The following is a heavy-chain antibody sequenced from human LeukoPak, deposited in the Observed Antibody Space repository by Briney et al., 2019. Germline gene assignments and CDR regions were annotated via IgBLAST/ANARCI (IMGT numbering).Heavy chain of an antibody. V-gene: IGHV3-66*01. D-gene: IGHD2-15*01. CDR2: IYNDA. CDR3: ARDRFCTGGTCYGWLDY. CDR1: GFTVSSNY. J-gene: IGHJ4*02. Sequence: GGSLRLSCAVSGFTVSSNYMAWVRQAPGKGLEWISSIYNDAYYADSVKSRFTVSRDNSKNTVFLQMNSLRTEDTAVYYCARDRFCTGGTCYGWLDYWGQGTVVTVSS.